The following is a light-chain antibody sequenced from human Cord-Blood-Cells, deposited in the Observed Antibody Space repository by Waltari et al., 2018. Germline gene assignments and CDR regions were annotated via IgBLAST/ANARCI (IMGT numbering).Light chain of an antibody. CDR3: SSYTSSSTLV. J-gene: IGLJ3*02. CDR1: SSDVGGYNY. Sequence: QSAQTQPASVSGSPGQSITISCTGTSSDVGGYNYVSWYQQHPGKAPKLMIYEVSKRPSGVSNRFSGSKSGNTASLTISGLQAEDEADYYCSSYTSSSTLVFGGGTKLTVL. CDR2: EVS. V-gene: IGLV2-14*01.